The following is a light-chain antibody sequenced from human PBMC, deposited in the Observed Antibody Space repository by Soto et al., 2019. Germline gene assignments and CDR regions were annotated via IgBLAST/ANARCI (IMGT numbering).Light chain of an antibody. J-gene: IGLJ2*01. Sequence: QSALTQPASVSGSPGQSITISCTGTSADLGTYNLVSWYQQHPGRAPKLIIFEVNKRPSGVSNRLSGSKSGNTASLAICGLQADDEADYHCCSYAGRSNVVCGGGTKLAVL. CDR1: SADLGTYNL. V-gene: IGLV2-23*02. CDR3: CSYAGRSNVV. CDR2: EVN.